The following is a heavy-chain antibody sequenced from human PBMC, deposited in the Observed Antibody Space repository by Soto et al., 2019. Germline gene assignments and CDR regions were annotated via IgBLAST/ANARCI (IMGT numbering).Heavy chain of an antibody. Sequence: SQTLSLTCAISGDSVSSNSAAWNWIRQSPSRGLEWLGRTYYRSKWYNDYAVSVKSRITINPDTSKNQFSLQLNSVTPEDTAVYYCASAQLGIQDYYYYGMDVWGQGTTVTVS. CDR3: ASAQLGIQDYYYYGMDV. D-gene: IGHD7-27*01. V-gene: IGHV6-1*01. CDR1: GDSVSSNSAA. CDR2: TYYRSKWYN. J-gene: IGHJ6*02.